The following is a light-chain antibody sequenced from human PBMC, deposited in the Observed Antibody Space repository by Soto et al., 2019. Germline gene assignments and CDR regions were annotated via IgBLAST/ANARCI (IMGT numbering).Light chain of an antibody. CDR3: QQYASSPLT. Sequence: EIVLTQSPATLSLSPGERATLSCRASQRVGRDFLAWYQQKLGQAPRLLIYGASSRATGIPDRFSGSGSGTDFTLTISRLEPEDFAVYYCQQYASSPLTLGGGTKVEIK. CDR1: QRVGRDF. V-gene: IGKV3-20*01. J-gene: IGKJ4*01. CDR2: GAS.